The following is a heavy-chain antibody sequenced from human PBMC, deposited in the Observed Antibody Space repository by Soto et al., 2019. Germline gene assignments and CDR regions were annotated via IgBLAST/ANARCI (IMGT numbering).Heavy chain of an antibody. D-gene: IGHD2-15*01. CDR2: MSGSGDST. CDR3: AKVRSTVVVAAANY. J-gene: IGHJ4*02. V-gene: IGHV3-23*01. CDR1: GFIFSSYA. Sequence: GGSLRLSCAASGFIFSSYAMSWVRQAPGKGLEWVSAMSGSGDSTYYADSVKGRFTISRDNSKNMLYLQMNSLRTEDTALYYCAKVRSTVVVAAANYWGQGTLVTVSS.